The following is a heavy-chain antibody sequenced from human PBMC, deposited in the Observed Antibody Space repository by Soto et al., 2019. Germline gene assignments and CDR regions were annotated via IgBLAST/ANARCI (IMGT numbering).Heavy chain of an antibody. J-gene: IGHJ4*02. V-gene: IGHV1-3*01. D-gene: IGHD3-22*01. Sequence: MGWINAGNGNTKYSQKFQGRVTITRDTSASTAYMELSSLRSEDTAVYYCARDTSNYYDSSGYILGGNYFDYWGQGTLVTVSS. CDR2: INAGNGNT. CDR3: ARDTSNYYDSSGYILGGNYFDY.